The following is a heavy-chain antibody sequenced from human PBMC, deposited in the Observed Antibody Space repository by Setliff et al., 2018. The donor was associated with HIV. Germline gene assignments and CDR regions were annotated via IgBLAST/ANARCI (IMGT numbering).Heavy chain of an antibody. Sequence: ETLSLTCSVSGGSINSDNYYWGWIRQAPGKGLEWIGSIYYSGTTYYNPSLRGRVTISVDRSRDQFSLTLNSVTAADTATYYCASRGIVVVTMSMPDEFFVHWGHGTLVTVSS. J-gene: IGHJ1*01. CDR2: IYYSGTT. CDR3: ASRGIVVVTMSMPDEFFVH. V-gene: IGHV4-39*01. D-gene: IGHD2-21*02. CDR1: GGSINSDNYY.